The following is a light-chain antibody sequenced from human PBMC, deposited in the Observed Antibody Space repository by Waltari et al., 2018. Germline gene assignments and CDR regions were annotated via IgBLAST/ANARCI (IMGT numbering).Light chain of an antibody. CDR2: EVI. CDR1: SSDVGFYNL. CDR3: CSYAGRNIWV. J-gene: IGLJ3*02. V-gene: IGLV2-23*02. Sequence: SARPQPASVSGSPGQSITISCTGTSSDVGFYNLVSWYQRHPGKDPELVVYEVISRPSGVSNRFSCSKSGNTASLTISGLQAEDEADYYCCSYAGRNIWVFGGGTKLTVL.